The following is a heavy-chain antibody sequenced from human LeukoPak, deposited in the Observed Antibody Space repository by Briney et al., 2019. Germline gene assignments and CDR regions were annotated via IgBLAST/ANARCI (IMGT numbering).Heavy chain of an antibody. CDR1: GFTFSSYS. Sequence: GWSLRLSCAASGFTFSSYSMNWVRQAPGKGLEWVSSITSSGAYKNYADSVKGRFTISRDNAKNSLYLQMNSLRAEDTAVYYCARDTSGQDWGQGTLVTVSS. D-gene: IGHD5-12*01. CDR2: ITSSGAYK. CDR3: ARDTSGQD. V-gene: IGHV3-21*01. J-gene: IGHJ4*02.